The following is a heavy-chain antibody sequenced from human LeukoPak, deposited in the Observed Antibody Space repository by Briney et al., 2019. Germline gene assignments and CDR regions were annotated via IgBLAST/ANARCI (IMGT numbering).Heavy chain of an antibody. CDR2: IRTKTYDGTT. CDR3: AKLSGALQLWGAFDF. V-gene: IGHV3-49*04. D-gene: IGHD5-18*01. CDR1: GFTFGDHA. J-gene: IGHJ3*01. Sequence: PGGSLRLSCTASGFTFGDHAMSWVRQAPGRGLEWVGFIRTKTYDGTTEYAASVKGRFTISRDDSKSVAFLQMNSLKTEDTAVYYCAKLSGALQLWGAFDFWGQGTIVSVSS.